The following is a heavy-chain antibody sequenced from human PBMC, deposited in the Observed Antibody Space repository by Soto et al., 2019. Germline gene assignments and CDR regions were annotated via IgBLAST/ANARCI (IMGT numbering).Heavy chain of an antibody. V-gene: IGHV1-69*13. CDR3: ARGIWNGPFDY. J-gene: IGHJ4*02. Sequence: GASVKVSCKASGGTFSSYAICWVRQAPGQGLEWMGGIIPIFGTANYAQKFQGRVTITADESTSTAYMELSSLRSEDTAVYYCARGIWNGPFDYWGQGTLVTVSS. D-gene: IGHD1-1*01. CDR1: GGTFSSYA. CDR2: IIPIFGTA.